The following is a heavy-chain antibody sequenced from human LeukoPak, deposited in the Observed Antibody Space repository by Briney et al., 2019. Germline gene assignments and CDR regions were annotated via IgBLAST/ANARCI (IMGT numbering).Heavy chain of an antibody. D-gene: IGHD3-10*01. CDR2: IYYSGST. J-gene: IGHJ4*02. Sequence: SETLSPTCTVSGGSISSGDYYWSWIRQPPGKGLEWIGYIYYSGSTYYNPSLKSRVTISVDTSKNPFSLKLSSVTAADTAVYYCARAYGLWFGEPKGLYYFDYWGQGTLVTVSS. CDR1: GGSISSGDYY. V-gene: IGHV4-30-4*01. CDR3: ARAYGLWFGEPKGLYYFDY.